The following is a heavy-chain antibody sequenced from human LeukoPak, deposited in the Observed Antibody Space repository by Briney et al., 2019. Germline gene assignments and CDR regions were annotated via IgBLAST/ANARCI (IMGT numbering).Heavy chain of an antibody. V-gene: IGHV3-23*01. J-gene: IGHJ6*02. CDR3: AKAYPSYCSSTSCYTALDV. Sequence: GGSLRLSCAASGFTFSIYAMSWVRQAPGKGLEWVSAISGSGGSTYYADSVKGRFTISRDNSKNTLYLQMNSLRAEDTAVYYCAKAYPSYCSSTSCYTALDVWGQGTTVTVSS. CDR1: GFTFSIYA. CDR2: ISGSGGST. D-gene: IGHD2-2*02.